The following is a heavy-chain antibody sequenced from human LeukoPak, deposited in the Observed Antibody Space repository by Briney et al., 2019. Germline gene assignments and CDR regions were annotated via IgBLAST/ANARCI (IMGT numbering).Heavy chain of an antibody. CDR1: GGSFSGYY. CDR2: INHSGST. J-gene: IGHJ4*02. D-gene: IGHD2-2*01. V-gene: IGHV4-34*01. Sequence: SETLSLTCAVYGGSFSGYYWSWIRQPPGKGLEWIGEINHSGSTNYNPSLKSRVTISADTSKNQFSLKLSSVTAADTAVYYCARVEYQLLAYWGQGTLVTVSS. CDR3: ARVEYQLLAY.